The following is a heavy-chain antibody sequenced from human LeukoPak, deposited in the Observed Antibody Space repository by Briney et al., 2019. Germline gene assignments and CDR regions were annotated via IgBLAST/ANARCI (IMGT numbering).Heavy chain of an antibody. Sequence: SQTLSLTCAISGDSVSNNIATWNWVRQSPSRGLEWLGRTYYRSKWYNDYAVSVKSRITINPDTSKNQFSLQLNSVTPEDTAVYYCARGLGIMITFGGVIVRENWFDPWGQGTLVTVSS. CDR3: ARGLGIMITFGGVIVRENWFDP. J-gene: IGHJ5*02. CDR1: GDSVSNNIAT. V-gene: IGHV6-1*01. D-gene: IGHD3-16*02. CDR2: TYYRSKWYN.